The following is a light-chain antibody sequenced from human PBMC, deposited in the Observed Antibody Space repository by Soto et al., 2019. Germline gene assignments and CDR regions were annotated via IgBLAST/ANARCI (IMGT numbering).Light chain of an antibody. V-gene: IGKV3-20*01. CDR1: QSVSSDS. J-gene: IGKJ2*01. CDR2: GAS. Sequence: EIVLTQSPGTLSLSPGERATLSCRAGQSVSSDSLAWYQQKPGQAPRLLIYGASSRATGIPDKFSGSGSGTDFNLTISRLEPEDFAVYYCQQYGSSYTFGQGTKLEIK. CDR3: QQYGSSYT.